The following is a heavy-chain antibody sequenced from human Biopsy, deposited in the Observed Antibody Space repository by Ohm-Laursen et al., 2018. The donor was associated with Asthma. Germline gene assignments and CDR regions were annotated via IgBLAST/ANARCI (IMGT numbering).Heavy chain of an antibody. V-gene: IGHV1-18*01. CDR1: GYTFNSAG. CDR2: ISVYNGNT. J-gene: IGHJ6*02. D-gene: IGHD3-10*01. Sequence: ASVKVSCKASGYTFNSAGITWVRQAPGQGLKWMGWISVYNGNTKVAQKPQDRVTMITDTSTSTAYMELRSLRSDDTAVYFCARAVDYSHYYGIDVWGQGTTVTVS. CDR3: ARAVDYSHYYGIDV.